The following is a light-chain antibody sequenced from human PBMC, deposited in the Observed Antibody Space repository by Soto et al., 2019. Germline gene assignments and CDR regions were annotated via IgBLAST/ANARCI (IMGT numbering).Light chain of an antibody. Sequence: IVLTQSPGTLSVSPGERATLSCRASQSVSSSYLAWYQQKPGQAPRLLIYGASSRATGIPDRLSGSGSGTDFTLTISRMEPEDFAVYYCQQYGSSRTFGQGTKVDIK. J-gene: IGKJ1*01. CDR2: GAS. V-gene: IGKV3-20*01. CDR1: QSVSSSY. CDR3: QQYGSSRT.